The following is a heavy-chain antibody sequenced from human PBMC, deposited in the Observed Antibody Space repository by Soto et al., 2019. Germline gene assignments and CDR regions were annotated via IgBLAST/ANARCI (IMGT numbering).Heavy chain of an antibody. Sequence: GGSLRLSCAASGFTFSSYAMSWVRQAPGKGLEWVSAISGSGGSTYYVDSVKGRFTISRENSKNTLYLQMNSLRAEETAVYYCAKDIWTYCGGYCYSFYFDYWGQGTLVPI. CDR1: GFTFSSYA. CDR3: AKDIWTYCGGYCYSFYFDY. J-gene: IGHJ4*02. V-gene: IGHV3-23*01. CDR2: ISGSGGST. D-gene: IGHD2-21*02.